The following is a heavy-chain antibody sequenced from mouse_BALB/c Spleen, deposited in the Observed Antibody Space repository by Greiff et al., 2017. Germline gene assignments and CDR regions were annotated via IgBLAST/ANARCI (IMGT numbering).Heavy chain of an antibody. CDR3: ARAPLYDGSLFAY. Sequence: VQLQQSGPGLVAPSQSLSITCTVSGFSLTGYGVNWVRQPPGKGLEWLGMMWGDGSTDYNSALKSRLSISKDNSKSQVFLKMNSLQTDDTARYYCARAPLYDGSLFAYWGQGTLVTVSA. CDR1: GFSLTGYG. V-gene: IGHV2-6-7*01. D-gene: IGHD2-3*01. CDR2: MWGDGST. J-gene: IGHJ3*01.